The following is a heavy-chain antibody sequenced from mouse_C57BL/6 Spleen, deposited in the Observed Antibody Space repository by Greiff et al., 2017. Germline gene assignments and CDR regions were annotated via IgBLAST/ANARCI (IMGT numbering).Heavy chain of an antibody. Sequence: VQLKESVAELVRPGASVKLSCTASGFNIKNTYMHWVKQRPEQGLEWIGRIDPANGNTKYAPKFQGKATITADTSSNTAYLQLSSLTSEDTAIYYCARDDYDERAWFAYWGQGTLVTVSA. J-gene: IGHJ3*01. V-gene: IGHV14-3*01. D-gene: IGHD2-4*01. CDR2: IDPANGNT. CDR3: ARDDYDERAWFAY. CDR1: GFNIKNTY.